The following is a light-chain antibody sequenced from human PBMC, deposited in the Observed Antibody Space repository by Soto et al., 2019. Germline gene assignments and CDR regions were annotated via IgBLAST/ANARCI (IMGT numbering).Light chain of an antibody. V-gene: IGLV2-11*01. CDR3: AAWDDSLNGVL. J-gene: IGLJ2*01. CDR2: DVS. CDR1: SSDVGTYDF. Sequence: QSALTQPRSVSGSPGQSVTISCTGTSSDVGTYDFVSWYQQHPGKAPRLMIFDVSERPSGVPDRFSGSKSGNTASLTISGLQAEDEADYYCAAWDDSLNGVLFGGGTQLTVL.